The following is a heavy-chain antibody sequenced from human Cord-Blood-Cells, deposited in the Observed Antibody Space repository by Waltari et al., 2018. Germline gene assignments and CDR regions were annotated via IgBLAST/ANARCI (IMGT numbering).Heavy chain of an antibody. Sequence: QVQLQQWGAGLLKPSETLSLTCAVYGGSFSGYYWSWIRQPPGKGLEWIGEINHSGITNYNPSLKSGGTISVDTSKNQFSLKLSSVTAADTAVYYCASGGAYYDILTGYYYWGQGTLVTVSS. CDR3: ASGGAYYDILTGYYY. CDR2: INHSGIT. J-gene: IGHJ4*02. D-gene: IGHD3-9*01. CDR1: GGSFSGYY. V-gene: IGHV4-34*01.